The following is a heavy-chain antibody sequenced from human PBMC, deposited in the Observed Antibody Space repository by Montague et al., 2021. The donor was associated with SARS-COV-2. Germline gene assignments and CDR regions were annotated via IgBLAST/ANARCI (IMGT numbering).Heavy chain of an antibody. CDR2: LYHSGST. J-gene: IGHJ4*02. Sequence: SETLSLTCIVSGGSISSINWYSWFRQPPWKELEWIVELYHSGSTNYNPSLKSRVIISVDKSKNQFSLKLISVTAADTAVYYCSRTGYISGWHSFVYWGQGTLVTVSS. D-gene: IGHD6-19*01. V-gene: IGHV4-4*02. CDR3: SRTGYISGWHSFVY. CDR1: GGSISSINW.